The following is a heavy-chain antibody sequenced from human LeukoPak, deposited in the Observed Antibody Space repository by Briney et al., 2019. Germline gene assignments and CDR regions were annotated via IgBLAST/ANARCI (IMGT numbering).Heavy chain of an antibody. D-gene: IGHD3-10*01. CDR3: ARGLIVSGTPYAWSTP. CDR1: GYTFTNYV. Sequence: ASVKVSCKASGYTFTNYVIHWVRQAPGQRLEWMGWIHTGNGNTEYSQKFQGRVTFTRDTSTSTVYMELSSLRSEDTAVYYCARGLIVSGTPYAWSTPWGQEPLAPASS. CDR2: IHTGNGNT. J-gene: IGHJ5*02. V-gene: IGHV1-3*04.